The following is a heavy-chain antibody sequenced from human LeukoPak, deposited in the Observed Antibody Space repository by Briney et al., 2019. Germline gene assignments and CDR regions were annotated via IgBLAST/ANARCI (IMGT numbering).Heavy chain of an antibody. CDR3: ARDVVVLRYFDWFPAYYYYYMDV. CDR1: GYTFTSYY. V-gene: IGHV1-46*01. J-gene: IGHJ6*03. Sequence: ASVKVSCKASGYTFTSYYMHWVRQAPGQGLEWMGIINPSGGSTSYAQKFQGRVTMTRDMSTSTVYMELSSLRSEDTAVYYCARDVVVLRYFDWFPAYYYYYMDVWGKGTTVTVSS. D-gene: IGHD3-9*01. CDR2: INPSGGST.